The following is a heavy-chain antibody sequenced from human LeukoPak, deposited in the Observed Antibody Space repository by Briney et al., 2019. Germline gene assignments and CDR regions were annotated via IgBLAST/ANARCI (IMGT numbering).Heavy chain of an antibody. CDR3: ARDVPHNWSDT. CDR2: INSDGGGA. CDR1: GVTFGNNW. V-gene: IGHV3-74*01. J-gene: IGHJ5*02. Sequence: GGSLRLSCAASGVTFGNNWMHWVRQGPGKGLVWISRINSDGGGAIYADSVKGRFTVSRDNAKNTLYLQMNSLRAEDTAVYYCARDVPHNWSDTWGQGTLVTVSS.